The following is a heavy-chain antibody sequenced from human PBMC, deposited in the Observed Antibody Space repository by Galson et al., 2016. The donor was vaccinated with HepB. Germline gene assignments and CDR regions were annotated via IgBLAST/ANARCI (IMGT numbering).Heavy chain of an antibody. J-gene: IGHJ4*02. V-gene: IGHV3-21*01. CDR3: ARVNYYGSGREMHDY. Sequence: SLRLSCAASGFTFSSYSMNWVRQAPGKGLEWVSSISSSSSYIYYADSVKGRFTISRDNAKNSLYLQMNSLRAEDTAVYYCARVNYYGSGREMHDYWGQGTLVTVSS. CDR2: ISSSSSYI. D-gene: IGHD3-10*01. CDR1: GFTFSSYS.